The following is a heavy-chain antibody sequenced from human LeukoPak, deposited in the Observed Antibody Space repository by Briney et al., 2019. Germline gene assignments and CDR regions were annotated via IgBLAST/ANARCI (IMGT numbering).Heavy chain of an antibody. CDR2: INPNSGGT. J-gene: IGHJ5*02. D-gene: IGHD2-2*01. CDR1: GYTFTCYY. CDR3: ARDRRYCSSTSCPHVNWFDP. Sequence: GASVKGSCKASGYTFTCYYMHWVRQAPGQGREWMGCINPNSGGTNYAQKFQGRVTMTRDTSISTAYMEMSRLRSDDTAVYYCARDRRYCSSTSCPHVNWFDPWGQGTLVTVSS. V-gene: IGHV1-2*02.